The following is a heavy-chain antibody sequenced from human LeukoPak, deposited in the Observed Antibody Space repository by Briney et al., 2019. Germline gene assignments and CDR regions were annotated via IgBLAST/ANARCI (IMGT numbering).Heavy chain of an antibody. J-gene: IGHJ5*02. D-gene: IGHD5-24*01. CDR2: ISGDGGST. Sequence: PGGSLRLSCAASEFTFNDYAMHWVRQAPGKDLEWVSLISGDGGSTYYADSVKGRFTISRDNSKNSLYLQMNSLRTEDTALYYCAKDPATRDGHGAWFDPWGQGTLVTVSS. V-gene: IGHV3-43*02. CDR3: AKDPATRDGHGAWFDP. CDR1: EFTFNDYA.